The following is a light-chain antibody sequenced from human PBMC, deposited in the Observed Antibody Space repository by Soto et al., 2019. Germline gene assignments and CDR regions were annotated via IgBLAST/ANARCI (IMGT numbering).Light chain of an antibody. Sequence: VLTNSPGTLSLSTWERATLSCRASQRVNSNYLAWYQQRPVQPPRLLISGASSRATDTPDRFSGSGSGTDFTLTIAGLEPADSAVYYCQQYSSSPITFGQGTRLEIK. J-gene: IGKJ5*01. CDR3: QQYSSSPIT. CDR2: GAS. V-gene: IGKV3-20*01. CDR1: QRVNSNY.